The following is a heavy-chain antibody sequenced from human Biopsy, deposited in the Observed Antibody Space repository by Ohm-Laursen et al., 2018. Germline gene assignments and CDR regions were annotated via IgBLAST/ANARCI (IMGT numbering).Heavy chain of an antibody. CDR2: IYNSGST. J-gene: IGHJ3*02. Sequence: SETLSLTCTVSGCSMSSYYWTWIRQPPGKGLEWIGYIYNSGSTNYNPSLKSRVTISVAVDTSKSQFSLRLSSVTAADTAMYYCARGEAGVYDALDIWGQGTMVIVSS. V-gene: IGHV4-59*01. CDR3: ARGEAGVYDALDI. D-gene: IGHD5/OR15-5a*01. CDR1: GCSMSSYY.